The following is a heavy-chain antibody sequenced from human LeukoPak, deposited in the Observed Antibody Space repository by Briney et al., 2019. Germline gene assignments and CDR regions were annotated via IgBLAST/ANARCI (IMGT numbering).Heavy chain of an antibody. CDR1: GGSISSYY. CDR3: ARGNGDYIEYFQH. CDR2: IHYSGST. D-gene: IGHD4-17*01. V-gene: IGHV4-59*01. Sequence: SETLSLTYTVSGGSISSYYWSWIRQPPGKGLEWIGCIHYSGSTKYNPSLKSRVTISVDTSKNQFSLKLSSVTAADTALYYCARGNGDYIEYFQHWGQGTLVTVSS. J-gene: IGHJ1*01.